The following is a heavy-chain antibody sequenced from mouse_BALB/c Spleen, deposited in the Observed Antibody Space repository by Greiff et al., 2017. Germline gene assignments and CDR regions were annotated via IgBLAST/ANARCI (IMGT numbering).Heavy chain of an antibody. V-gene: IGHV1-7*01. Sequence: QVQLKQSGAELAKPGASVKMSCKASGYTFTSYWMHWVKQRPGQGLEWIGYINPSTGYTEYNQKFKDKATLTADKSSSTAYMQLSSLTSEDSAVYYCAIVYGSSYGSFAYWGQGTLVTVSA. CDR3: AIVYGSSYGSFAY. CDR2: INPSTGYT. J-gene: IGHJ3*01. D-gene: IGHD1-1*01. CDR1: GYTFTSYW.